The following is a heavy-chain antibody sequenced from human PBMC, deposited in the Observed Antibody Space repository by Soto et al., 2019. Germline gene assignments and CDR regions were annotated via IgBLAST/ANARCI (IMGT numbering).Heavy chain of an antibody. CDR1: GGTFSSYA. CDR2: ISAYNGNT. CDR3: ARKSGFGSPFDP. V-gene: IGHV1-18*01. Sequence: ASVKVSCKASGGTFSSYAISWVRQAPGQGLEWMGWISAYNGNTNYAQKLQGRVTMTTDTSTSTAYMELRSLRSDDTAVYYCARKSGFGSPFDPWGQGTLVTVSS. J-gene: IGHJ5*02. D-gene: IGHD3-10*01.